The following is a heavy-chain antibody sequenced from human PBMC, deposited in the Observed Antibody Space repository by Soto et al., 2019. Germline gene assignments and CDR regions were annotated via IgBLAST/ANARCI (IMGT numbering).Heavy chain of an antibody. CDR1: GYTFTGYY. Sequence: ASVKVSCKASGYTFTGYYMHWVRQAPGQGLEWMGWINPNSGGTNYAQKFQGRATMTRDTSISTAYMELSRLRSDDTAVYYCARAWIQLWLHYWFDPWGQGTLVTVSS. CDR2: INPNSGGT. CDR3: ARAWIQLWLHYWFDP. D-gene: IGHD5-18*01. J-gene: IGHJ5*02. V-gene: IGHV1-2*02.